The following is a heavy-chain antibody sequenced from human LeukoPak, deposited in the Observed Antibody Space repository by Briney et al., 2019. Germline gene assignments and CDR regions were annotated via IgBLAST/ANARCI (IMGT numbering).Heavy chain of an antibody. CDR3: ARGGDDYGDYVSWFDP. CDR1: GGTFSSYA. Sequence: ASVKVSCKASGGTFSSYAISWVRQAPGQVLEWMGGIIPIFGTANYAQKFQGRVTITADESTSTAYMELSSLRSEDTAVYYCARGGDDYGDYVSWFDPWGQGTLVTVSS. J-gene: IGHJ5*02. CDR2: IIPIFGTA. V-gene: IGHV1-69*13. D-gene: IGHD4-17*01.